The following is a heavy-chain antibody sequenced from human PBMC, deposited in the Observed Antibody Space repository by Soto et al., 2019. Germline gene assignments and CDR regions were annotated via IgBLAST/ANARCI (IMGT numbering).Heavy chain of an antibody. CDR1: GFTFSSYA. V-gene: IGHV3-23*01. Sequence: GGSLRLSCAASGFTFSSYAMSWVRQAPGKGLEWVSAISGRGGSTYYADSVKGRFTISRDNSKNTLYLQMNSLRAEDTAVYYCAKPDSSGWSTLAFDIWGQGTMVTVSS. J-gene: IGHJ3*02. D-gene: IGHD6-19*01. CDR3: AKPDSSGWSTLAFDI. CDR2: ISGRGGST.